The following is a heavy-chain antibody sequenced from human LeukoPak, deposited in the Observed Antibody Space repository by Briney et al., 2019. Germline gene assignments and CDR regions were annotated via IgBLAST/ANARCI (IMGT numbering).Heavy chain of an antibody. CDR2: ISDIGSI. J-gene: IGHJ4*02. Sequence: PSETLSLTCTVSGGSISSYYWSWIRQPPGKGLEWIAYISDIGSINYNPSLKSRVAISLETSKNQFSLKLSSVTAADTAVYYCAGHHPRNTVDFWGQGTLVAVSS. CDR3: AGHHPRNTVDF. V-gene: IGHV4-59*08. D-gene: IGHD2/OR15-2a*01. CDR1: GGSISSYY.